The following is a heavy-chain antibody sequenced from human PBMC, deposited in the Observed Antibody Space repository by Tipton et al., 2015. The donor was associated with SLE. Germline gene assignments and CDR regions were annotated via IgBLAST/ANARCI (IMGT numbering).Heavy chain of an antibody. Sequence: TLSLTCTVSGYSISSGYYWGWIRQPPGKGLEWIGSIYHSGSTYYNPSLKSRVTISVDTSKNQFSLKLSSVTAADTAVYYCARDDWPYGYGYWGQGTLVPVSS. CDR3: ARDDWPYGYGY. CDR1: GYSISSGYY. J-gene: IGHJ4*02. V-gene: IGHV4-38-2*02. D-gene: IGHD5-18*01. CDR2: IYHSGST.